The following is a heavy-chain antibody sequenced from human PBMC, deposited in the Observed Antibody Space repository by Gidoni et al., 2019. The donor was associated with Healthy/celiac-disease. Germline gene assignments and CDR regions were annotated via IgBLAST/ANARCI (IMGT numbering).Heavy chain of an antibody. J-gene: IGHJ4*02. CDR1: GLPFSRYA. CDR3: ARGRGRKTLGTPFDY. V-gene: IGHV3-30-3*01. D-gene: IGHD3-16*01. Sequence: QVQLVESGGGVVQPGRSLRLSCAASGLPFSRYAMPWVRQAPGKGLEWVVFISYDGINKSYADSVQGRFTSSRDNSKNTLYLQMNSLRAEDTAVYYCARGRGRKTLGTPFDYWGQGTLVTVSS. CDR2: ISYDGINK.